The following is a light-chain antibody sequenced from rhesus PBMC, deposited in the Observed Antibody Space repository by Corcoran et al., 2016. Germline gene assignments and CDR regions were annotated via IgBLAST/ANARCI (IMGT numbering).Light chain of an antibody. V-gene: IGLV1-60*01. CDR2: NSD. CDR3: AAWDDSLSGYI. Sequence: QSVLTQPPSASEAARKSVTISCSGSSSNIGSNSVSWYQQLPGTAPKLLIYNSDQRASGVSDRFSGSKSGTSASLAISGLQTEDEADYYCAAWDDSLSGYIFGAGTRLTVL. J-gene: IGLJ1*01. CDR1: SSNIGSNS.